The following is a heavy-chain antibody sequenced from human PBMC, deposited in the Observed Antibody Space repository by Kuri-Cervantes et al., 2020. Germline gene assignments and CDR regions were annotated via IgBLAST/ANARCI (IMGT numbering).Heavy chain of an antibody. D-gene: IGHD2-15*01. CDR1: GFTFSDYY. CDR2: ISISGGTI. J-gene: IGHJ4*02. CDR3: ARVPFGYSISDY. V-gene: IGHV3-11*01. Sequence: GESLKISCAASGFTFSDYYMSWIRQAPGKGLEFISYISISGGTIYYADSVKGRFTISRDNAKNSLYLQMNSLKTEDTAVYYCARVPFGYSISDYWGQGTLVTVSS.